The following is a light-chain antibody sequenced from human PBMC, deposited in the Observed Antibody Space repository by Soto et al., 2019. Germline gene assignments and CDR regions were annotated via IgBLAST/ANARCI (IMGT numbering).Light chain of an antibody. J-gene: IGKJ1*01. CDR1: QAISNY. Sequence: DIPMTQSPSSLSASVGDRVTITCRASQAISNYVAWYQQKPGKVPKLLIYAASTLQSGVPSRFSGSGSGTDFTLTISSLQPEDVATYYCQKYNRAPWTFGQGTNVELK. CDR2: AAS. CDR3: QKYNRAPWT. V-gene: IGKV1-27*01.